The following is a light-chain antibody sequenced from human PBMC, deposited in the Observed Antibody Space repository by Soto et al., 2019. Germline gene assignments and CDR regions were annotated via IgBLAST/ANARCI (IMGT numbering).Light chain of an antibody. CDR3: CSYAGTTTPAV. CDR2: EVN. J-gene: IGLJ7*01. Sequence: QSALTQPASVSGSPGESITISCTGTSSDVGIYDLVSWYQQLPGKAPKLMIFEVNKRPSGVSNRFSGSKSGNMASLTISGLQAEDEADYYCCSYAGTTTPAVFGGGTQLTVL. CDR1: SSDVGIYDL. V-gene: IGLV2-23*02.